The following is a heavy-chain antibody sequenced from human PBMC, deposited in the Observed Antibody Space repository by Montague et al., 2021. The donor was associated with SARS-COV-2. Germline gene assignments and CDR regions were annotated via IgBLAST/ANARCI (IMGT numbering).Heavy chain of an antibody. Sequence: SLRLSCAASGFTFSSYEMNWVRQAPGKGLEWVSYISSSGSTIYYADSVKGRFTISRDNAKNSLYLQMNSLIAEDTAVYYCAREPRETGSDWYYDFWSGYSLPRGYYYYGMDVWGQGTTVTVSS. CDR3: AREPRETGSDWYYDFWSGYSLPRGYYYYGMDV. CDR2: ISSSGSTI. V-gene: IGHV3-48*03. D-gene: IGHD3-3*01. J-gene: IGHJ6*02. CDR1: GFTFSSYE.